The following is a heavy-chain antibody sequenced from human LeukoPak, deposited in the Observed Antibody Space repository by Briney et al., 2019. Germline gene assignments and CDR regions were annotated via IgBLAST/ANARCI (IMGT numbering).Heavy chain of an antibody. CDR3: ARTHYDFWSGYFFFDY. CDR2: IYYSGST. V-gene: IGHV4-59*01. J-gene: IGHJ4*02. Sequence: SETLSLTCTVPGGSISSYYWSWIRQPPGKGLEWIGYIYYSGSTNYNPSLKSRVTISVDTSKNQFSLKLSSVTAADTAVYYCARTHYDFWSGYFFFDYWGQGALVTVSS. D-gene: IGHD3-3*01. CDR1: GGSISSYY.